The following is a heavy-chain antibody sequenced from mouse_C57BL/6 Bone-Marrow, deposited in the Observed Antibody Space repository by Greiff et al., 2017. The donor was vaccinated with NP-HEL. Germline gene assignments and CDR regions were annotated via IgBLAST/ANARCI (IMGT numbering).Heavy chain of an antibody. V-gene: IGHV5-4*03. D-gene: IGHD2-3*01. CDR3: ARFYDGYYRFAY. CDR1: GFTFSSYA. CDR2: ISDGGSYT. J-gene: IGHJ3*01. Sequence: EVKVVESGGGLVKPGGSLKLSCAASGFTFSSYAMSWVRQTPEKRLEWVATISDGGSYTYYPDNVKGRFTISRDNAKNNLYLQMSHLKSEDTAMYYCARFYDGYYRFAYWGQGTLVTVSA.